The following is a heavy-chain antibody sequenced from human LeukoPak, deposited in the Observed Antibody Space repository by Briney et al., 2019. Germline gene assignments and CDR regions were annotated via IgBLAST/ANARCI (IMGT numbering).Heavy chain of an antibody. J-gene: IGHJ4*02. CDR3: ARDGGYSSHDY. CDR1: GDSISSYY. Sequence: SETLSLTCTVSGDSISSYYWRWIRQPAGKGLEWIGRISSSGSTNYNPFLKSRVTMSVDTSKSHFSLKLSSVTAADTAVYYCARDGGYSSHDYWGQGTLVTVSS. CDR2: ISSSGST. D-gene: IGHD6-19*01. V-gene: IGHV4-4*07.